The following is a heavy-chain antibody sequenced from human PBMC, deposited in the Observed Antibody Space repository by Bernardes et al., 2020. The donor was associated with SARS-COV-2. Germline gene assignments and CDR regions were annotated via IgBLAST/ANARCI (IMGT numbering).Heavy chain of an antibody. D-gene: IGHD3-22*01. CDR1: GFTFSSYG. CDR2: ISYDGSNK. J-gene: IGHJ5*02. CDR3: ARDRAADIITSWFDP. Sequence: GGSLRLSCAASGFTFSSYGMHWVRQAPGKGLEWVAVISYDGSNKYYSDSVKGRLTISRDNSKNTLYLQMNSLRAEDTAVYYCARDRAADIITSWFDPWGQGTLVTVSS. V-gene: IGHV3-30*03.